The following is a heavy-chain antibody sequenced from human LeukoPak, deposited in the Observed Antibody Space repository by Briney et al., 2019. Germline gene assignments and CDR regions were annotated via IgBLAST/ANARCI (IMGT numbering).Heavy chain of an antibody. Sequence: PGGSLRLSCAASGFTFSSYGIHWVRQAPGKGLEWVAFIRFDGSNKYYADSVKGRFTISRDNSKNMLYLQMNSLRAEDTARYYWGKGQLPYPRGCPRDLWGQGTVVSVSS. CDR2: IRFDGSNK. V-gene: IGHV3-30*02. J-gene: IGHJ5*02. CDR3: GKGQLPYPRGCPRDL. CDR1: GFTFSSYG. D-gene: IGHD6-19*01.